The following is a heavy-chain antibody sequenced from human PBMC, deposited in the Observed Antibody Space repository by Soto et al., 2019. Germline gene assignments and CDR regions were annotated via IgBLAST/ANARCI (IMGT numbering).Heavy chain of an antibody. CDR2: ISAYNGNT. CDR1: GYTFTNYG. J-gene: IGHJ4*02. Sequence: ASVKVSCKASGYTFTNYGISGVQQAPGQGLEWMGWISAYNGNTNYAQKLQGRVTMTTDASTSTAYMELRSLRSDDTAVYYCARVYYYDSSGYSYYFDYWGQGTLVTVSS. V-gene: IGHV1-18*01. CDR3: ARVYYYDSSGYSYYFDY. D-gene: IGHD3-22*01.